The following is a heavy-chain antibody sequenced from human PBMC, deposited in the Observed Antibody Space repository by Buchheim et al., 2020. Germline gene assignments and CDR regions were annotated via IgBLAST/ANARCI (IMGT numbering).Heavy chain of an antibody. Sequence: EVQLVESGGGLVQPGGSLRLSCAASGFTFSSYEMNWVRQAPGKGLEWVSYISSSGSIIYYADSVKGRFTISRDNAKNSLYLQMTSLRAEDTAVYYCARDRSFGVVNNFDYWGQGTL. V-gene: IGHV3-48*03. J-gene: IGHJ4*02. CDR2: ISSSGSII. D-gene: IGHD3-3*01. CDR3: ARDRSFGVVNNFDY. CDR1: GFTFSSYE.